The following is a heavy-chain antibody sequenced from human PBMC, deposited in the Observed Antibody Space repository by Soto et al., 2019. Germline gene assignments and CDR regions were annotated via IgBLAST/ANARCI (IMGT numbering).Heavy chain of an antibody. CDR2: IYYSGST. J-gene: IGHJ4*02. V-gene: IGHV4-4*07. CDR3: ARVKKGYCSGGSCYSSAGYFDY. CDR1: GGSISSYY. D-gene: IGHD2-15*01. Sequence: SETLSLTCTVSGGSISSYYWSWIRQPAGKGLEWIGRIYYSGSTNYNPSLKSRVTISVDTSKNQFSLKLSSVTAADTAVYYCARVKKGYCSGGSCYSSAGYFDYWGQGTLVTVSS.